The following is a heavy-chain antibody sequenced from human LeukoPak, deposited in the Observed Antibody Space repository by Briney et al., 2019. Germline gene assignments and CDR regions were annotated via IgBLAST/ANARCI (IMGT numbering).Heavy chain of an antibody. Sequence: GGSLRLSCVASGFTASSNYMSWVRQAPGKGLEWVSVFYSGGSTYYADSVKGRFTISRDTSKNTLYLRMNSLGADDSAVYYCAGGHSWYRIDYWGQGTLVTVSS. CDR3: AGGHSWYRIDY. CDR2: FYSGGST. V-gene: IGHV3-53*01. D-gene: IGHD6-13*01. CDR1: GFTASSNY. J-gene: IGHJ4*02.